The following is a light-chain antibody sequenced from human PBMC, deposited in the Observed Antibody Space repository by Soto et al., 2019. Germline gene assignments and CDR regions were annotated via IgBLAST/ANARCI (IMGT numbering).Light chain of an antibody. CDR3: QQRYKTSLSS. V-gene: IGKV1-39*01. Sequence: DIQMTQSPSSLSASVGDRVTITCRASQSISSYLNWYQQKPGKAPKLLIYAASSLQSGVPSRFSGSGSGTDFTLTISSLQPEDSATYHCQQRYKTSLSSFGQGTKVEIK. CDR1: QSISSY. J-gene: IGKJ2*01. CDR2: AAS.